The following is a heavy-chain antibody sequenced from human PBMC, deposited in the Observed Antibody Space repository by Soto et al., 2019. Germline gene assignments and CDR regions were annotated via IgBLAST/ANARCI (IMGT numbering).Heavy chain of an antibody. CDR2: ISGSGGST. CDR3: AKDRGVPATDGWFDP. J-gene: IGHJ5*01. V-gene: IGHV3-23*01. Sequence: GGSLRLSCAASGFTFSSYAMSWVRQAPGEGLEWVSAISGSGGSTYYADSVKGRFTISRDYSKNTLYLQMNSLRAEDTAVYYCAKDRGVPATDGWFDPWGQGTLVTVSS. D-gene: IGHD2-2*01. CDR1: GFTFSSYA.